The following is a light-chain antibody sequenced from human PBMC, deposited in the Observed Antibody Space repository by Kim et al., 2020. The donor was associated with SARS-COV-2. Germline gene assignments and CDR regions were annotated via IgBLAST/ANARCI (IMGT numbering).Light chain of an antibody. CDR3: QQSNDWPPLT. V-gene: IGKV3-15*01. CDR2: DAT. CDR1: QTINNR. J-gene: IGKJ1*01. Sequence: PGERPTLSCRASQTINNRLVWYQQNPGQAPRLLIYDATTRATGVPARFIGSGSETDFTLTISSLQSEDFAVYYCQQSNDWPPLTFGQGTKVDIK.